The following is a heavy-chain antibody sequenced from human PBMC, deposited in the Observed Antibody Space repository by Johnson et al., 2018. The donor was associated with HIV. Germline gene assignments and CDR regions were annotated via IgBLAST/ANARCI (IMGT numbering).Heavy chain of an antibody. Sequence: VQLVESGGGLVQPGGSLRLSCAASGFTFSSYALTWVRQAPGKGLEWVSVIYSDGSIYYADSVKGRFTISRDNSKNTLYLQMNSLRAEDTAVYYCARDPPVTTTHNAFDIWGQGTMVTVSS. CDR3: ARDPPVTTTHNAFDI. J-gene: IGHJ3*02. CDR1: GFTFSSYA. V-gene: IGHV3-66*01. D-gene: IGHD4-17*01. CDR2: IYSDGSI.